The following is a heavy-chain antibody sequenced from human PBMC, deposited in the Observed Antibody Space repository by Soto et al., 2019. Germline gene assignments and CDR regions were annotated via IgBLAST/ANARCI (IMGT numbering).Heavy chain of an antibody. V-gene: IGHV3-21*01. Sequence: SLRLSCAASGFTFSSYSMHWVRQAPGKGLEWVSSISSSSYIYYADSVKGRFTISRDNAKNSLYLQMNSLRAEDTAVYYCARDVQDYFDYWGQGTLDTVSS. CDR1: GFTFSSYS. CDR3: ARDVQDYFDY. CDR2: ISSSSYI. J-gene: IGHJ4*02.